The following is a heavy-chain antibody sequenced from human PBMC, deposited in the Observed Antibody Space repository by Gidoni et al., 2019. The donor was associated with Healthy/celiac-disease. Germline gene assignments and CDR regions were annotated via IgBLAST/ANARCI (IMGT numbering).Heavy chain of an antibody. J-gene: IGHJ4*02. CDR3: ARASKVAGFFDY. CDR1: GFTFSSYG. V-gene: IGHV3-33*01. D-gene: IGHD6-19*01. Sequence: QVQLVESGGGVVQPGRSLRLSCAASGFTFSSYGMHWVRQAPGKGLEWVAVIWYDGSNKYYADSVKGRFTISRDNSKNTLYLQMNSLRAEDTAVYYCARASKVAGFFDYWGQGTLVTVSS. CDR2: IWYDGSNK.